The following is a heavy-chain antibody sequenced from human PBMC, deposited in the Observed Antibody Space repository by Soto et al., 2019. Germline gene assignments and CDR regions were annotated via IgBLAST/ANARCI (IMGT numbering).Heavy chain of an antibody. J-gene: IGHJ4*02. CDR2: IYWNDDR. CDR1: GFSLSTSGVG. D-gene: IGHD2-8*01. V-gene: IGHV2-5*01. CDR3: AHSALMVYATGLYYFDY. Sequence: GSGPTLVNPTQTLTLTCTFSGFSLSTSGVGVGWIRQPPGKALEWLALIYWNDDRRYSPSLKSRLTITKDTSKNQVVLTMTNMDPVETATYYCAHSALMVYATGLYYFDYWGQGTLVTVS.